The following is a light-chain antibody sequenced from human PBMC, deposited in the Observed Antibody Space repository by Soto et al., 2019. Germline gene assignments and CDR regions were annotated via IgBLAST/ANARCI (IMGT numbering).Light chain of an antibody. J-gene: IGKJ2*02. CDR2: DAY. V-gene: IGKV3-11*01. CDR1: QSINNY. CDR3: QQRAKWPST. Sequence: MTQSPANLSLSPGETATLSCRAGQSINNYLAWYQQKLGQAPRLLIYDAYTRATGVAARFTGSGSATDFSLTITSLEPEDFAVYYCQQRAKWPSTFGPGIKVDIK.